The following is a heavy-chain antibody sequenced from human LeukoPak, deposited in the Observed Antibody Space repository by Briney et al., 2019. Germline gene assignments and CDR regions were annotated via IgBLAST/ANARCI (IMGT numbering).Heavy chain of an antibody. Sequence: SETLSLTCAVYGGSFSGYYWSWIRQPPGKGLEWIGEINHSGSTNYNPSLKSRVTISVDTSKNQFSLKLSSATAADTAVYYCARLATGYSSSRDYWGQGTLVTVSS. CDR3: ARLATGYSSSRDY. J-gene: IGHJ4*02. D-gene: IGHD6-13*01. V-gene: IGHV4-34*01. CDR2: INHSGST. CDR1: GGSFSGYY.